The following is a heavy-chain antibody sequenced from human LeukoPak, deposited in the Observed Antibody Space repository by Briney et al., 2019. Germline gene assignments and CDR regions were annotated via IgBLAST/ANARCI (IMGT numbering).Heavy chain of an antibody. CDR1: GYTFTSYY. J-gene: IGHJ4*02. Sequence: ASVKVSCKASGYTFTSYYMHWVRQAPGQGLEWMGIINPSGGSTSYAQKFQGRVTMTRDTSTSTVYMELSSLRSEDTAVYCCARDSKTADSSSWYSTYYFDYWGQGTLVTVSS. CDR2: INPSGGST. CDR3: ARDSKTADSSSWYSTYYFDY. D-gene: IGHD6-13*01. V-gene: IGHV1-46*01.